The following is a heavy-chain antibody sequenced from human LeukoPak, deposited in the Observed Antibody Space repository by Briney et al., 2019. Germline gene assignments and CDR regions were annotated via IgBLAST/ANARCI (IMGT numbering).Heavy chain of an antibody. CDR3: ARGSYDSSGYYYPYYYYMDV. V-gene: IGHV4-34*01. Sequence: PSDTLSLTCAVYGGSFSGYYWSWIRQPPGKGLEWIGEINHSGSTNYNPSLKSRVTISVDTSKNQFSLKLSSVTAADTAVYYCARGSYDSSGYYYPYYYYMDVWGKGTTVTISS. CDR2: INHSGST. D-gene: IGHD3-22*01. CDR1: GGSFSGYY. J-gene: IGHJ6*03.